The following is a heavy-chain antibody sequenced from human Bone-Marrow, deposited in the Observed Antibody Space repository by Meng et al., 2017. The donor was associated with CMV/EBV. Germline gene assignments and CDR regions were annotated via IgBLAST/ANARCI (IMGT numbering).Heavy chain of an antibody. CDR2: INSDGSST. V-gene: IGHV3-74*01. J-gene: IGHJ4*02. Sequence: GESLKISCAASGFTFSSYWMHWVRQAPGKGLVWVSRINSDGSSTSYADSVKGRFTISRDNAKNTLYLQMNSLRAEDTAVYYCAKYGDGYNCDYWGQGTLVTVSS. CDR3: AKYGDGYNCDY. CDR1: GFTFSSYW. D-gene: IGHD5-24*01.